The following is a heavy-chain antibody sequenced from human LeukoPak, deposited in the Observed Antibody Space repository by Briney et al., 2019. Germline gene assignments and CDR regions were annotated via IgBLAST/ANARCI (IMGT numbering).Heavy chain of an antibody. V-gene: IGHV3-48*04. Sequence: MHWVRQASGRGLEWVSYISSSSDTIYYADSVKGRFTIYRDNAKNSLYLQMNSLRAEDTAVYYCASGMRVGPNIWGQGTLVTVSS. J-gene: IGHJ4*02. CDR2: ISSSSDTI. CDR3: ASGMRVGPNI. D-gene: IGHD1-26*01.